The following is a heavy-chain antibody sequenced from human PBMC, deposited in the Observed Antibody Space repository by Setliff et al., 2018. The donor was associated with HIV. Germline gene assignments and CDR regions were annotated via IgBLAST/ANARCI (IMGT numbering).Heavy chain of an antibody. CDR1: GYRFTDFY. V-gene: IGHV1-2*02. J-gene: IGHJ4*02. D-gene: IGHD4-17*01. CDR3: ARLTTAD. CDR2: IYPNTGGT. Sequence: RASVKVSCKASGYRFTDFYVNWVRQAPGQGLEWMGWIYPNTGGTNYAQKFQGRVTMTRDTSISTAYMELSRLRSDDTAVYYCARLTTADWGQGTMVTVS.